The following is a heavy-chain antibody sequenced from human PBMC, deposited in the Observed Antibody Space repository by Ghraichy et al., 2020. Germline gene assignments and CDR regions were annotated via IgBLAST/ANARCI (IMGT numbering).Heavy chain of an antibody. CDR2: ISSSSSYI. Sequence: GGSLRLSCAASGFTFSSYSMNWVRQAPGKGLEWVSSISSSSSYIYYADSVKGRFTISRDNAKNSLYLQMNSLRAEDTAVYYCARGVLVDTAMAGKQTSFFVDYYYGMDVWGQGTTVTVSS. V-gene: IGHV3-21*01. J-gene: IGHJ6*02. CDR1: GFTFSSYS. CDR3: ARGVLVDTAMAGKQTSFFVDYYYGMDV. D-gene: IGHD5-18*01.